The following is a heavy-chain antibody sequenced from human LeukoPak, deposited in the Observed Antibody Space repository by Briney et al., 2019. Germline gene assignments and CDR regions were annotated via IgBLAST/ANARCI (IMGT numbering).Heavy chain of an antibody. CDR1: GFTFSSYG. D-gene: IGHD2-2*01. CDR2: IRYDGSNK. J-gene: IGHJ1*01. Sequence: PGGSLRLSCAASGFTFSSYGMHWVRQAPGKGLEWVAFIRYDGSNKYYADSVKGRFTIFRDNSKNTLYLQMNSLRAEDTAVYYCAKDRQPAATRMPFQHWGQGTLVTVSS. V-gene: IGHV3-30*02. CDR3: AKDRQPAATRMPFQH.